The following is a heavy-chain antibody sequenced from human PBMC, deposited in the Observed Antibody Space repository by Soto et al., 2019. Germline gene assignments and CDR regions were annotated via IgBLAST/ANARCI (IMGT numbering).Heavy chain of an antibody. D-gene: IGHD4-4*01. CDR3: AREASAVISLDY. CDR2: FNPNSGDT. Sequence: ASVKVSCKASGYIFTAYSMHWLRQAPGQGLEWMGWFNPNSGDTIYAQKFQGRITLTRDTSITTAYMELYSLTSDDTAVYYCAREASAVISLDYWGQGXLVTVYS. CDR1: GYIFTAYS. V-gene: IGHV1-2*02. J-gene: IGHJ4*02.